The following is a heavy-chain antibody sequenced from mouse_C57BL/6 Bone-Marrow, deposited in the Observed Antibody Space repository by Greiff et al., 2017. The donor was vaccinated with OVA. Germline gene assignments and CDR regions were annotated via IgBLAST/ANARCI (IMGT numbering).Heavy chain of an antibody. D-gene: IGHD2-5*01. CDR1: GFSFTTYA. J-gene: IGHJ1*03. V-gene: IGHV10-1*01. Sequence: EVQLVESGGGLVQPKGSLKLSCAASGFSFTTYAMNWVRQAPGTGLSWVARIRSKSNNYATYYADSVKDRFTISRDDSESMLYLQMNNLKTEDTAMYYCVRPYYSNYGYFDVWGTGTTVTVSS. CDR3: VRPYYSNYGYFDV. CDR2: IRSKSNNYAT.